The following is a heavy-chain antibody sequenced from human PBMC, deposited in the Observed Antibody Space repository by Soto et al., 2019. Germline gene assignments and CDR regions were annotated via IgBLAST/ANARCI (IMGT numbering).Heavy chain of an antibody. CDR3: AKVGSSAWYHNSYFDY. D-gene: IGHD6-19*01. V-gene: IGHV3-53*01. CDR2: ISSTGST. Sequence: EVQLVESGGGLIQPGGSLTLSCKASGFSVTDDYVSWVRQAPGKGLEWVSVISSTGSTYSADSVKGRFTISRDNSKSILYLQMNSLRVEDTAVYYCAKVGSSAWYHNSYFDYWGQGTLVTVSS. J-gene: IGHJ4*02. CDR1: GFSVTDDY.